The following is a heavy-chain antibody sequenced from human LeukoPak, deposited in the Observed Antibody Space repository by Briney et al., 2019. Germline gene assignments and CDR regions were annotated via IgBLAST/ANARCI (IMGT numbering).Heavy chain of an antibody. CDR3: ARGGAVAGKNYYYYGMDV. CDR2: IYTSGST. Sequence: PSETLSLTCTVSGGSISSYCWSWIRQPAGKGLEWIGRIYTSGSTNYNPSLKSRVTMSVDTSKNQFSLKLSSVTAADTAVYYCARGGAVAGKNYYYYGMDVWGQGTTVTVSS. D-gene: IGHD6-19*01. CDR1: GGSISSYC. J-gene: IGHJ6*02. V-gene: IGHV4-4*07.